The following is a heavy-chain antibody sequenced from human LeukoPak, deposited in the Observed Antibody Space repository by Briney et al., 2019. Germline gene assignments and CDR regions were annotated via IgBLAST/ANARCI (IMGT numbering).Heavy chain of an antibody. CDR2: INPNSGGT. V-gene: IGHV1-2*02. D-gene: IGHD6-6*01. CDR1: GYTFTGYY. CDR3: ARGPGYSSSSQSDYCYMDV. J-gene: IGHJ6*03. Sequence: ASVKVSCKASGYTFTGYYMHWVRQAPGQGLEWMGWINPNSGGTNYAQKFQGRVTMTRDTSISTAYMELSRLRSDDTAVYYCARGPGYSSSSQSDYCYMDVWGKGTTVTVSS.